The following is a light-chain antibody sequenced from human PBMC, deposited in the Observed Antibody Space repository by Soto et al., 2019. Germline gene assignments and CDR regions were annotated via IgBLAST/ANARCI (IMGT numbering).Light chain of an antibody. CDR2: AAS. CDR1: QSVSSSY. J-gene: IGKJ4*01. Sequence: EGVWTHSQGTLSLSPGERATLSCRASQSVSSSYLAWYQQKPGQAPRLPIYAASSRATGIPDRFSGSGSGTDFTLTIISLEPEDIAVYYCQQRSNWRVTFGGGTKVDI. CDR3: QQRSNWRVT. V-gene: IGKV3D-20*02.